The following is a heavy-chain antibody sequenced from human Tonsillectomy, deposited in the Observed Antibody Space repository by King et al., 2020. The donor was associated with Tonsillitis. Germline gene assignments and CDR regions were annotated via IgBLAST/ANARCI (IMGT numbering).Heavy chain of an antibody. V-gene: IGHV4-34*01. CDR1: GGSFSGYY. CDR2: INHSGST. J-gene: IGHJ4*02. D-gene: IGHD1-26*01. Sequence: VQLQQWGAGLLKPSETLSLPCAVYGGSFSGYYWSWIRLPPGKGLEWIGEINHSGSTNYNPSLKSRVTISVDTSKNQFSLKLSSVTAADTAVYYCARGRRYSGSYDYDYWGQGTLVTVSS. CDR3: ARGRRYSGSYDYDY.